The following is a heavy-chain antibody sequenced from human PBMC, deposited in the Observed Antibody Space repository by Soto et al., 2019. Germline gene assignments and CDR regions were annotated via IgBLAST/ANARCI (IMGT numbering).Heavy chain of an antibody. CDR3: ARSLVWEDWLLYKDYYYYGMDV. CDR1: GGSFSGYY. J-gene: IGHJ6*02. CDR2: INHSGST. V-gene: IGHV4-34*01. Sequence: SETLSLTYAVYGGSFSGYYWSWIRQPPGKGLEWIGEINHSGSTNYNPSLKSRVTISVDTSKNQFSLKLSSVTPADTAVYYCARSLVWEDWLLYKDYYYYGMDVWGQGTTVTVSS. D-gene: IGHD3-9*01.